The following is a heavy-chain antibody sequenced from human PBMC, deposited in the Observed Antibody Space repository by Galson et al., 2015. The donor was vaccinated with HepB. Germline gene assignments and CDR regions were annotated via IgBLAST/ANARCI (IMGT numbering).Heavy chain of an antibody. D-gene: IGHD2/OR15-2a*01. J-gene: IGHJ4*02. Sequence: SVKVSCKASGYTFTTYYIHWVRQAPGQGFEWMGIINPSGGRTTYAQKFQGRLSMTTDTSTNTIYMELSSLRSEDTAIYFCARDVSEGSQQYPLIVPTASDYWGQGTLVTVSS. CDR2: INPSGGRT. CDR1: GYTFTTYY. CDR3: ARDVSEGSQQYPLIVPTASDY. V-gene: IGHV1-46*01.